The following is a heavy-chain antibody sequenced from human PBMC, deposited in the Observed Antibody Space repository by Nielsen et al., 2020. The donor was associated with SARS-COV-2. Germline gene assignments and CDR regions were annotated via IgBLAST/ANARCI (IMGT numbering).Heavy chain of an antibody. CDR3: ARDAYGDSSFYSYGLDV. Sequence: SETLSLTCAVSGGSVSSNEWWSWVRQPPGKGLEWIGYIYYSGYTSYNPSLKSRVTISVDTSENQFSLELRSVTAADTAVYYCARDAYGDSSFYSYGLDVWGQGTTVPVSS. CDR2: IYYSGYT. D-gene: IGHD4-17*01. J-gene: IGHJ6*02. CDR1: GGSVSSNEW. V-gene: IGHV4-30-4*01.